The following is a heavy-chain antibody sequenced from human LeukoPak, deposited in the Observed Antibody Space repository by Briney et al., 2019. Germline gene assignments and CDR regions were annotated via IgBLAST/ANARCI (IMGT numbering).Heavy chain of an antibody. CDR2: IYYSGST. Sequence: SETLSLICTVSGGSISSYYWSWIRQPPGKGLERIGYIYYSGSTNYNPSLKSRVTISVDTSKNQFSLKLSSVTAADTAVYYCARGPTVDWFDPWGQGTLVTVSS. CDR1: GGSISSYY. CDR3: ARGPTVDWFDP. D-gene: IGHD4-23*01. V-gene: IGHV4-59*01. J-gene: IGHJ5*02.